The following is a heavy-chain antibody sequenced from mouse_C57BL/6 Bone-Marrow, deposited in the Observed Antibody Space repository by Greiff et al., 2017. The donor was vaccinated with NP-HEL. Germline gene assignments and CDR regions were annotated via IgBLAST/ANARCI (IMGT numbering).Heavy chain of an antibody. J-gene: IGHJ1*03. Sequence: VQLQESGSELRSPGSSVKLSCKDFDSEVFPIAYMSWVRQKPGHGFEWIGGILPSIGRTIYGEKFEDKATLDADTLSNTAYLELNSLTSEDSAIYYCARRGTTVVARDWYFDVWGTGTTVTVSS. CDR2: ILPSIGRT. CDR1: DSEVFPIAY. D-gene: IGHD1-1*01. V-gene: IGHV15-2*01. CDR3: ARRGTTVVARDWYFDV.